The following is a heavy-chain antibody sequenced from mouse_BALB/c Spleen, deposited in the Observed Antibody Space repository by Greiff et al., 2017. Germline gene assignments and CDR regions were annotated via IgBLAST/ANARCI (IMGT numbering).Heavy chain of an antibody. V-gene: IGHV5-4*02. Sequence: EVHLVESGGGLVKPGGSLKLSCAASGFTFSDYYMYWVRQTPEKRLEWVATISDGGSYTYYPDSVKGRFTISRDNAKNNLYLQMSSLRSEDTALYYCARHEGNYGWFAYWGQGTLVTVSA. J-gene: IGHJ3*01. CDR2: ISDGGSYT. D-gene: IGHD2-1*01. CDR1: GFTFSDYY. CDR3: ARHEGNYGWFAY.